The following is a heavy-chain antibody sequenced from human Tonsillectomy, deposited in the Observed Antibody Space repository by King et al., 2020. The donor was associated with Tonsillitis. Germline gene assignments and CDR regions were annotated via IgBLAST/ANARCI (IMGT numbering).Heavy chain of an antibody. CDR2: ISWNSGYI. V-gene: IGHV3-9*01. Sequence: VQLVESGGGLVQPGRSLRLSCAASGFTFDDYAMHWVRQAPGKGLEWVSGISWNSGYIGYADSVKARFTISRDNAKNSLYLQMNSLRAEDTALYYCAKVISTSLVIRHFQHWGQGTLVTASS. J-gene: IGHJ1*01. D-gene: IGHD3-9*01. CDR1: GFTFDDYA. CDR3: AKVISTSLVIRHFQH.